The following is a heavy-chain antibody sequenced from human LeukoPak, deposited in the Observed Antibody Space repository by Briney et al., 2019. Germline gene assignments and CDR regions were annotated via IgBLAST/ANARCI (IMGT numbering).Heavy chain of an antibody. J-gene: IGHJ4*02. CDR3: ASHYYDSAHFDY. V-gene: IGHV4-59*01. D-gene: IGHD3-22*01. CDR2: IYYSGST. CDR1: GGSISSYY. Sequence: SETLSLTRTVSGGSISSYYWSWIRQPPGKGLEWIGYIYYSGSTNYNPSLKSRVTISVDTSKNQFSLKLSSVTAADTAVYYCASHYYDSAHFDYWGQGTLVTVSS.